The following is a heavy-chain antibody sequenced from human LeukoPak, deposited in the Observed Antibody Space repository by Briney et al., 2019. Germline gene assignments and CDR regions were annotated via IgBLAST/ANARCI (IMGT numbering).Heavy chain of an antibody. D-gene: IGHD3-10*01. J-gene: IGHJ4*02. CDR3: AREWGPGSSWYFDF. V-gene: IGHV1-46*01. CDR1: GYTFAGYY. Sequence: GASVKVSCKAAGYTFAGYYMHWVRQAPGQGLEWMGAINTGDGDTTLPQKFQGRITLTRDTSTSTVYMELSSLRSEDTAIYYCAREWGPGSSWYFDFWGQGTLVTVSS. CDR2: INTGDGDT.